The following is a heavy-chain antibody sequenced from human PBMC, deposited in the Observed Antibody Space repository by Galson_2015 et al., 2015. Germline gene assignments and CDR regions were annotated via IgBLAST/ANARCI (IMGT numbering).Heavy chain of an antibody. J-gene: IGHJ4*02. CDR2: ISYDGSNK. V-gene: IGHV3-30-3*01. CDR3: ARDLWTPTHYYGSGLNDY. Sequence: SLRLSCAASGFTFSSYAMHWVRQAPGKGLEWVAVISYDGSNKYYADSVKGRFTISRDNSKNTLYLQMNSLRAEDTAVYYCARDLWTPTHYYGSGLNDYWGQGPLVTVSS. CDR1: GFTFSSYA. D-gene: IGHD3-10*01.